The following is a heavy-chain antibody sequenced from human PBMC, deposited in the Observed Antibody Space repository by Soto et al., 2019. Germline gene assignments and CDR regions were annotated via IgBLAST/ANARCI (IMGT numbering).Heavy chain of an antibody. J-gene: IGHJ4*02. CDR2: ISSSGSTI. CDR3: AREISAAAYAATSAFDL. D-gene: IGHD2-8*01. V-gene: IGHV3-11*01. Sequence: GGSLRLSCAASGFTFSDYYMSWIRQAPGKGLEWVSYISSSGSTICYADSVKGRFTISRDNAKNSLYLQMNSLRAEDTAVYYCAREISAAAYAATSAFDLWGQGTLVTVSS. CDR1: GFTFSDYY.